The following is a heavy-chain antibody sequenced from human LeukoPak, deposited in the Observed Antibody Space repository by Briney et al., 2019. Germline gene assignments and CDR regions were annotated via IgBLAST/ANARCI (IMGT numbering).Heavy chain of an antibody. D-gene: IGHD7-27*01. CDR3: AKGNWGSYYFDY. J-gene: IGHJ4*02. CDR2: IRYDGSNK. CDR1: GFTFSSYG. Sequence: GGSLRLSCAASGFTFSSYGMHWVRQALGKGLEWVAFIRYDGSNKYYADSVKGRFTISRDNSKNTLYLQMNSLRAEDTAVYYCAKGNWGSYYFDYWGQGTLVTVSS. V-gene: IGHV3-30*02.